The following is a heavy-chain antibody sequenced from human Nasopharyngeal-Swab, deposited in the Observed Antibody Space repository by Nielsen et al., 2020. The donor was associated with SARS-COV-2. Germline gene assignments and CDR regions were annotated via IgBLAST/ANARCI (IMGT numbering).Heavy chain of an antibody. CDR2: IWYDGSNK. CDR1: GFTFSSYG. V-gene: IGHV3-33*01. CDR3: ARGLGGAAAGTDY. D-gene: IGHD6-13*01. Sequence: GESLKISCAASGFTFSSYGMHWVRQAPGKGLEWVAVIWYDGSNKYYADSVKGRFTISRGNSKNTLYLQMNSLRAEDTAVYYCARGLGGAAAGTDYWGQGTLVTVSS. J-gene: IGHJ4*02.